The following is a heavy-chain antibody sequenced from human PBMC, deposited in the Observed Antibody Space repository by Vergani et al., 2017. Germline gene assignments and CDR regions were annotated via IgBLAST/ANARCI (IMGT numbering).Heavy chain of an antibody. CDR1: GFTFSSYS. CDR2: ISSSSSTI. Sequence: EVQLVESGGGLVQPGGSLRLSCAASGFTFSSYSMNWVRQAPGKGLEWVSYISSSSSTIYYADSVKGRFTISRDNAKNSLYLQMNSLRDEDTAVYYCARDSGTRAGDRKYFDYWGQGTLVTVSS. D-gene: IGHD1-7*01. V-gene: IGHV3-48*02. CDR3: ARDSGTRAGDRKYFDY. J-gene: IGHJ4*02.